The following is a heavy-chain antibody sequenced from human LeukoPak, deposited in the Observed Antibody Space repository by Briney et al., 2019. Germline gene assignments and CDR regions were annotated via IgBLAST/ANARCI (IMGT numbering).Heavy chain of an antibody. J-gene: IGHJ4*02. CDR2: IYTSGST. CDR3: ASRGVGDGYNSYDY. CDR1: GGSISSGSYY. Sequence: SQTLSLTCTVSGGSISSGSYYWSWIRQPAGKGLEGIGRIYTSGSTNYNPSLKSRVTISVDTSKNQFSLKLSSVTAADTAVYYCASRGVGDGYNSYDYWGQGTLVTVSS. D-gene: IGHD5-24*01. V-gene: IGHV4-61*02.